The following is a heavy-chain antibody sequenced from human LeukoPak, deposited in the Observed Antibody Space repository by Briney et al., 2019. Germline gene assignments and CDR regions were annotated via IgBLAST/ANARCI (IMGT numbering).Heavy chain of an antibody. Sequence: PSETLSLTCAAYGGSFSGYYWSWIRQPPGKGLDWIGEINHSGITKYNPSLESRVTMSVDTSKHQFSLKLTSVTAADTAVYYCASSYCSSTTCYDYWGQGTLVTVSS. CDR1: GGSFSGYY. D-gene: IGHD2-2*01. CDR2: INHSGIT. V-gene: IGHV4-34*01. J-gene: IGHJ4*02. CDR3: ASSYCSSTTCYDY.